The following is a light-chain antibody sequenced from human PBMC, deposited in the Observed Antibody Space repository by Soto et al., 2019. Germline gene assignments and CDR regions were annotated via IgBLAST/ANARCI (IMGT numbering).Light chain of an antibody. CDR1: ISDIGGNT. Sequence: QSVLTQPPSASGTPGQRVTISCSGSISDIGGNTVNWNQQLPGTAPKLLMYTNNQRPSGVPDRFSGSKSGTSASLAISGLQSEDEADYYCAALDDSLNGVVFGGGTKLTVL. CDR2: TNN. CDR3: AALDDSLNGVV. J-gene: IGLJ3*02. V-gene: IGLV1-44*01.